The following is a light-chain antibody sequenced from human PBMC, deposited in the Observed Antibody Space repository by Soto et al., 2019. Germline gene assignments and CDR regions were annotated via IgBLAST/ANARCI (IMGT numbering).Light chain of an antibody. CDR3: LQDINYPWT. J-gene: IGKJ1*01. CDR1: QSINKW. Sequence: DILLTQSPSTLSASVGDRVTISCRASQSINKWLAWYQHKPGKAPNLLIYEVSTLHSGVPPRFSGSGSGKDVNLAISSLQPEDSATYYGLQDINYPWTVGQGTKVDIK. CDR2: EVS. V-gene: IGKV1-5*03.